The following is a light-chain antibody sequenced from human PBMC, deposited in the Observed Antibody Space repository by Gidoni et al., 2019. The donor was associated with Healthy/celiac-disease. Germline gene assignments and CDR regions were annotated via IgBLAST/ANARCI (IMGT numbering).Light chain of an antibody. Sequence: QSVLTPPPSASGTPGQRVTISCSGSSSNIGSNTVNWYQQLPGTAPKPLISSNNQRPSGVPDRFSGSKSGTSASLAISGLQSEDEADYYCAAWDDSLNGRVFGGGTKLTVL. CDR2: SNN. CDR1: SSNIGSNT. CDR3: AAWDDSLNGRV. J-gene: IGLJ3*02. V-gene: IGLV1-44*01.